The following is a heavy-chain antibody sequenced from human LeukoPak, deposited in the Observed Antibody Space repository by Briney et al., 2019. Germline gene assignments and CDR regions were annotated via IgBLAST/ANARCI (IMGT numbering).Heavy chain of an antibody. D-gene: IGHD4-17*01. CDR1: GYIFTNYA. CDR3: ARVVGPTEEFVHYGDPSYYFDY. CDR2: ISGYNGNT. V-gene: IGHV1-18*01. J-gene: IGHJ4*02. Sequence: GASVKVSCTASGYIFTNYAITWVRQAPGQGLEWMGWISGYNGNTNYAQKLQGRVTMTTDTSTSTAYMDLRSLRSDDTAVYYCARVVGPTEEFVHYGDPSYYFDYWGQGTLVTVSS.